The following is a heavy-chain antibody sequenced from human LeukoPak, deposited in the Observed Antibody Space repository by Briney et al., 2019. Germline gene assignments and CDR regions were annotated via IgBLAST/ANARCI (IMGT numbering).Heavy chain of an antibody. V-gene: IGHV1-8*01. Sequence: ASVNVSCKASGHMFTNHDIHWVRQAPGQGLEWMGWMSPTTGNAGYAQKFQGRVTMTRDTSINTAYLELSSLTSEDTAVYFCTRGLRGEILQTGYWGQGTLVTVSS. CDR2: MSPTTGNA. D-gene: IGHD1-26*01. CDR1: GHMFTNHD. J-gene: IGHJ4*02. CDR3: TRGLRGEILQTGY.